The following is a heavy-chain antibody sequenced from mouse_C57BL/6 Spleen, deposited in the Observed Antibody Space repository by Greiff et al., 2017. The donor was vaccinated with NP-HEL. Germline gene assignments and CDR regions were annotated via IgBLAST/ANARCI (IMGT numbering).Heavy chain of an antibody. CDR2: IDPSDSYT. Sequence: QVQLQQSGAELVMPGASVKLSCKASGYTFTSYWMHWVKQRPGQGLEWIGEIDPSDSYTNYNQKFKGKSTLTVDKSSSTAYMQLSSLTSEDSAVYYCASTVGDWYFDVWGTGTTVTVSS. J-gene: IGHJ1*03. CDR1: GYTFTSYW. V-gene: IGHV1-69*01. CDR3: ASTVGDWYFDV. D-gene: IGHD1-1*01.